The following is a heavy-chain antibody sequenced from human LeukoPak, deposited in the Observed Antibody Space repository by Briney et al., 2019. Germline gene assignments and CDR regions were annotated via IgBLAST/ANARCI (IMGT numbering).Heavy chain of an antibody. CDR1: GGSISSYY. CDR3: AREEWSGTNWFDP. J-gene: IGHJ5*02. V-gene: IGHV4-59*01. D-gene: IGHD3-3*01. CDR2: IYYSGST. Sequence: PSETLSLTCTVSGGSISSYYWSWIRQPPGKGLEWIGYIYYSGSTNYNPSLKSRVTISVDTSKNQFSLKPSSVTAADTAVYYCAREEWSGTNWFDPWGQGTLVTVSS.